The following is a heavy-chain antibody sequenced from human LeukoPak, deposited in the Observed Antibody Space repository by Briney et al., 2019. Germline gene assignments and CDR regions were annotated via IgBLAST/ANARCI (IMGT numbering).Heavy chain of an antibody. Sequence: SQTLSLTCTVSGGSISSGGYYWSWIRQHPGKGLEWIGYIYYSGSTYYNPSLKSRVTISVDTSKNQFSLKLSSVTAADTAVYYCARLSPTNDYGDPVGWFDPWGQGTLVTVSS. CDR1: GGSISSGGYY. D-gene: IGHD4-17*01. CDR2: IYYSGST. J-gene: IGHJ5*02. CDR3: ARLSPTNDYGDPVGWFDP. V-gene: IGHV4-31*03.